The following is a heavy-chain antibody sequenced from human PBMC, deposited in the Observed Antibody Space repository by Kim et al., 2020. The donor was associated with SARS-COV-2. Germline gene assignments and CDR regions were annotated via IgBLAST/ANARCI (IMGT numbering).Heavy chain of an antibody. J-gene: IGHJ4*02. Sequence: GGSLRLSCTASGFTFSSYSMSWVRQAPGKGLEWVANIKQDGSEKYYVDSVKGRFTISRDNAKNSLYLQMNSLRAEDTAVYYCATSWIHLWPWNYWGQGTQVTVSS. D-gene: IGHD5-18*01. CDR1: GFTFSSYS. CDR3: ATSWIHLWPWNY. V-gene: IGHV3-7*03. CDR2: IKQDGSEK.